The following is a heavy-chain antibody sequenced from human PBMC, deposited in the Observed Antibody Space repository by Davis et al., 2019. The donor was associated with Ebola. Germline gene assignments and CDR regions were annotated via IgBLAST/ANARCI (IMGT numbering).Heavy chain of an antibody. CDR2: ISYDGSNK. J-gene: IGHJ6*03. CDR1: GFTFSSYG. Sequence: GESLKISCAASGFTFSSYGMHWVRQAPGKGLEWVAVISYDGSNKYYADSVKGRFTISRDNSKNTLYLQMNSLRAEDTAVYYCARASGGMIYYYYYMDVWGKGTTVTVSS. CDR3: ARASGGMIYYYYYMDV. D-gene: IGHD3-16*01. V-gene: IGHV3-30*19.